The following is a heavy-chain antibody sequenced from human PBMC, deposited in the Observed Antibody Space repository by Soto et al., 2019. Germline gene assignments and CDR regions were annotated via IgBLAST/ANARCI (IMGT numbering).Heavy chain of an antibody. CDR1: GFTFSSYW. CDR3: ARAPDIVVGVAPGWGYFDY. V-gene: IGHV3-7*01. CDR2: IKQDGSEK. Sequence: EVQLVESGGGLVQPGGSLRLSCAASGFTFSSYWMSWVRQAPGKGLEWVANIKQDGSEKYYVDSVKGRFTISRDNAKNSLYLQMNSLRAEDTAVYYCARAPDIVVGVAPGWGYFDYWGQGTLVTVSS. D-gene: IGHD2-15*01. J-gene: IGHJ4*02.